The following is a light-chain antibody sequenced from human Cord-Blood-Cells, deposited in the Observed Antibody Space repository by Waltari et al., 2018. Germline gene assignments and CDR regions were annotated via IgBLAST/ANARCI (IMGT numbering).Light chain of an antibody. CDR2: EAS. Sequence: DIHMTQSPSSLSASVGDRVTLTCQASQDISNYLNWYQQKPGKAPKLLIYEASTWETGVPERFSGSGSGTDFTFTISRLQPEDIATYYCQQYDNLPITFGQGTRLEIK. CDR1: QDISNY. J-gene: IGKJ5*01. V-gene: IGKV1-33*01. CDR3: QQYDNLPIT.